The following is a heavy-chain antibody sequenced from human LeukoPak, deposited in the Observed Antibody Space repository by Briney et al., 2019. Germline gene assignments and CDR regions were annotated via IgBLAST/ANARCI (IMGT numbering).Heavy chain of an antibody. D-gene: IGHD2-15*01. V-gene: IGHV4-39*07. CDR2: IYYSGST. J-gene: IGHJ4*02. Sequence: SETLSLTCTVSGGSISSSSYYWGWIRQPPGKGLEWIGSIYYSGSTYYNPSLKSRVTISVDTSKNQFSLKLSSVTAADTAVYYCARDGDINFDYWGQGTLVTVSS. CDR3: ARDGDINFDY. CDR1: GGSISSSSYY.